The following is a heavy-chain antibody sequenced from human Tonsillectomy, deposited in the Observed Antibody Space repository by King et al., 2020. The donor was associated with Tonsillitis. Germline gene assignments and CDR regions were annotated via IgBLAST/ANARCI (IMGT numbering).Heavy chain of an antibody. CDR1: GGSISSTSYY. Sequence: QLQESGPRLVKPSETLSLTCTVTGGSISSTSYYWGWIRQPPGKGLEWIGALYNSGATYYNPSLKSRLTISVDTSKNQFSLKLSSLTAADTAVYYCARQRRYYDASGPFDIWGQGTVVTVSS. CDR2: LYNSGAT. D-gene: IGHD3-22*01. CDR3: ARQRRYYDASGPFDI. V-gene: IGHV4-39*01. J-gene: IGHJ3*02.